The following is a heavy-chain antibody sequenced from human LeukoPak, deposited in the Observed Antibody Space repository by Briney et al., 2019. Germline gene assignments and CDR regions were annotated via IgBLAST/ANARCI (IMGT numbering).Heavy chain of an antibody. CDR3: ARTRSGENY. CDR1: GFTFSSYW. CDR2: IKQDGSEN. D-gene: IGHD2-15*01. Sequence: PGRSLRLSCAASGFTFSSYWMTWVRQAPGKGLEWVASIKQDGSENYYVDSVKGRFTISRDNAKNSLYLQMNSLRAEDTAVYYCARTRSGENYWGQGTLVTVSS. J-gene: IGHJ4*02. V-gene: IGHV3-7*04.